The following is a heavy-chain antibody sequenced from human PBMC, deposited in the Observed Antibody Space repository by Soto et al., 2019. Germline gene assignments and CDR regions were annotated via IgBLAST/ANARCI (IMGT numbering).Heavy chain of an antibody. CDR3: ARISKPGTTYAYPY. Sequence: SETLSLTCTLSGGAISSDVYFWSWIRQHPGKGLEWIGYIYDSGSTDYNPSLKSRVSISGDTSKNQFSLKLTSMTAADTAVYYCARISKPGTTYAYPYWGQGALVTVSS. V-gene: IGHV4-31*03. CDR2: IYDSGST. D-gene: IGHD3-16*01. J-gene: IGHJ4*02. CDR1: GGAISSDVYF.